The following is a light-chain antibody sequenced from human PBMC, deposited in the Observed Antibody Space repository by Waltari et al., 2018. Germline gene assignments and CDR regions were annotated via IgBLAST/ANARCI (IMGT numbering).Light chain of an antibody. Sequence: EIVMTQSPATLSVSPGKRATLSCKASQSVITNLAWYQQKPGKPPRLLIYGASARSTGIPDRFSGSGFGTEFTLAISSLQSEDSAIYYCQQYYNWPRVFGQGTKVEIK. J-gene: IGKJ1*01. CDR2: GAS. V-gene: IGKV3-15*01. CDR3: QQYYNWPRV. CDR1: QSVITN.